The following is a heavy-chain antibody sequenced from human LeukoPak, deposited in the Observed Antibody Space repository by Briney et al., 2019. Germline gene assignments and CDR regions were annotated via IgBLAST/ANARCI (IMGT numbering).Heavy chain of an antibody. Sequence: SQTLSLTRDISGDTVLSNSAAWNWIRQSPPRALEWLGRTYYRSKEHNDYAVSVKSRITISPDTSKNQFSPHLNSVTADDTAVYYCARGFALDFWGQGTMVTVSS. J-gene: IGHJ3*01. CDR3: ARGFALDF. CDR2: TYYRSKEHN. CDR1: GDTVLSNSAA. V-gene: IGHV6-1*01.